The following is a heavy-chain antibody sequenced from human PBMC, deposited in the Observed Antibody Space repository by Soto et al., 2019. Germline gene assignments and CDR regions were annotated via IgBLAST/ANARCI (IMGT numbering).Heavy chain of an antibody. D-gene: IGHD2-2*01. CDR1: GGSFSGYY. Sequence: LSLTCAVYGGSFSGYYWSWIRQPPGKGLEWIGEIKHSGSTNYNPSLKSRVTISVDTSKKQFSLNLTSVTAADTAVYFCARLVVVAPVANAWGQGTLVTVSS. CDR2: IKHSGST. V-gene: IGHV4-34*01. CDR3: ARLVVVAPVANA. J-gene: IGHJ5*02.